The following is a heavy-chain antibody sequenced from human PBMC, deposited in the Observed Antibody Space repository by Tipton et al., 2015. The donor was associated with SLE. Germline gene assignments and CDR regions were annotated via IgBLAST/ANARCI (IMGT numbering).Heavy chain of an antibody. CDR2: IYSSGST. CDR3: ATQGYYDSSFDY. D-gene: IGHD3-16*01. J-gene: IGHJ4*02. V-gene: IGHV4-39*01. CDR1: GDSISSSGFY. Sequence: TLSLTCTVSGDSISSSGFYWAWIRQPPGKGLEWVGTIYSSGSTYYNPSLKSRVTISVDTSKNQFSLKLSSVTAADTAVYYCATQGYYDSSFDYWGQGTLVTVSS.